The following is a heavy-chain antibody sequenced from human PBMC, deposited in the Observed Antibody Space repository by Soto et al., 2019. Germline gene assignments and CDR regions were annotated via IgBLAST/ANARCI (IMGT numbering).Heavy chain of an antibody. CDR1: GGSFSGYY. CDR3: ARARQVYCSGGSCSNYPMYYFDY. D-gene: IGHD2-15*01. J-gene: IGHJ4*02. V-gene: IGHV4-34*01. CDR2: INHSGST. Sequence: SETLSLTCAVYGGSFSGYYWSWIRQPPGKGLEWIGEINHSGSTNYNPSLKSRVTISVDTSKNQFSLKLSSVTAADTAVYYCARARQVYCSGGSCSNYPMYYFDYWGQGTLVTVSS.